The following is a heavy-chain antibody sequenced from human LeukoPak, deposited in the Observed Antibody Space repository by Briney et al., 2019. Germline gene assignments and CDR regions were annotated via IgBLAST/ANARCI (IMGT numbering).Heavy chain of an antibody. J-gene: IGHJ4*02. V-gene: IGHV1-18*01. CDR2: ISGYNGNT. Sequence: ASVKVSCKASGYTFTSYGISWVRQAPGKGLEWMGWISGYNGNTNYAQKLQGRVTMTTDTSTSTVYMELRSLRSDDTAVYYCAREVPYDTSRYYQPFDYWGQGTLVTVSS. D-gene: IGHD3-22*01. CDR1: GYTFTSYG. CDR3: AREVPYDTSRYYQPFDY.